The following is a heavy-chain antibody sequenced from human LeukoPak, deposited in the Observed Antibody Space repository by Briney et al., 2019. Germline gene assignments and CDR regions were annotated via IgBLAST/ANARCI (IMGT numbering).Heavy chain of an antibody. D-gene: IGHD3-10*01. CDR2: ISSSSSYI. V-gene: IGHV3-21*01. CDR1: GFTFSSYS. Sequence: GGSLRLSRAASGFTFSSYSMSWVRQAPGKGLEWVSSISSSSSYIYYADSVKGRFTISRDSAKNSLYLQMNSLRAEDTAVYYCARGWFGELWYYFDYWGQGTLVTVSS. CDR3: ARGWFGELWYYFDY. J-gene: IGHJ4*02.